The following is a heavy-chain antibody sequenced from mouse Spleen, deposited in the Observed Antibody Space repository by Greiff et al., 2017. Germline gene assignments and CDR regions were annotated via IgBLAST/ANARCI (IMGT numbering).Heavy chain of an antibody. V-gene: IGHV2-4-1*01. CDR1: GFSLTNYA. J-gene: IGHJ4*01. CDR3: ASIYYCNSLSYAMDY. Sequence: QVQLKQSGPGLVAPSQSLSITCTVSGFSLTNYAVHWVRQSPGTGLEWLGVLWSDGSTDYNAAFISRLSISKDTSKSQVFFKMNSLQADDTAIYYCASIYYCNSLSYAMDYWGQGTSVTVSS. D-gene: IGHD2-1*01. CDR2: LWSDGST.